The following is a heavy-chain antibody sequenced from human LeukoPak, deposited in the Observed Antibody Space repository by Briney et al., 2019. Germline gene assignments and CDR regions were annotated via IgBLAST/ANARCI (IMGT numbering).Heavy chain of an antibody. V-gene: IGHV3-11*01. J-gene: IGHJ5*02. Sequence: PGGSLRLSCAASGFTFSDYYMSWIRQAPGKGLEWVSYISGSGDTTYYADSVKGRFTISRDNSKNTLYLQMNSLRAEDTAVYYCATWRRYSGTWTDESWGQGTLVTVSS. CDR1: GFTFSDYY. CDR2: ISGSGDTT. CDR3: ATWRRYSGTWTDES. D-gene: IGHD3/OR15-3a*01.